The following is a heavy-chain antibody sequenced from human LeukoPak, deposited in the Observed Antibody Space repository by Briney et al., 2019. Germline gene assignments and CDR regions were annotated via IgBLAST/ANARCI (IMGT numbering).Heavy chain of an antibody. CDR2: IGTAGEI. CDR3: ARAAYSSTWYSRYFDL. V-gene: IGHV3-13*01. D-gene: IGHD6-13*01. J-gene: IGHJ2*01. Sequence: GGSLRLSCAASGFTFSSYDIHWVRQATGKGLGWVSGIGTAGEIYYPGSVKGRFTISRENAKNSLYLQMNSLRAGDTAVYYCARAAYSSTWYSRYFDLWGRGTLVTVSS. CDR1: GFTFSSYD.